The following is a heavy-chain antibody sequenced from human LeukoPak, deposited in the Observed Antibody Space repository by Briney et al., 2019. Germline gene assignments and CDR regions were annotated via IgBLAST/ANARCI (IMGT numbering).Heavy chain of an antibody. CDR1: GGSISSSY. V-gene: IGHV4-59*01. CDR3: ARGLAPQSGYDYNWFDP. D-gene: IGHD5-12*01. J-gene: IGHJ5*02. Sequence: SETLSLTCTVSGGSISSSYWSWIRQPPGKGLEWIGYIYYIGSTNYNPSLKRRVTISVDTSKNQFSLKLSSVTAADTAVYYCARGLAPQSGYDYNWFDPWGQGTLVTASS. CDR2: IYYIGST.